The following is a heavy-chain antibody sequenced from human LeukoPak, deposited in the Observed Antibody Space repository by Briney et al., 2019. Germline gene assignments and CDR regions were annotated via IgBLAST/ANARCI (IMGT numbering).Heavy chain of an antibody. D-gene: IGHD6-6*01. J-gene: IGHJ6*03. CDR3: AREGEQLAQRYYYYMDV. CDR1: GYTFTSYY. V-gene: IGHV1-46*01. CDR2: INPSGGST. Sequence: ASVKVSCKASGYTFTSYYMHWVRQAPGQGLEWMGIINPSGGSTSYAQKFQGRVTMTRDMSTSTVYMELSSLRSEDTAVYYCAREGEQLAQRYYYYMDVWGKGTTVTVSS.